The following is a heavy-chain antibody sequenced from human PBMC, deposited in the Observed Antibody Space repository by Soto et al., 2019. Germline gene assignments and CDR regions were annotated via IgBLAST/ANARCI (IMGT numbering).Heavy chain of an antibody. J-gene: IGHJ4*02. CDR3: ATRVVAPTSFDS. CDR2: IYSGGAP. V-gene: IGHV3-66*01. CDR1: GFTVSSNY. Sequence: EVQLVESGGGLVQPGGSLRLACAASGFTVSSNYMSWVRQAPGKGLEWVSVIYSGGAPYYIDSVKGRFTISRDNSKNTLFLQMNSLRAEDTAVYYCATRVVAPTSFDSWGQGTLVTVSS. D-gene: IGHD5-12*01.